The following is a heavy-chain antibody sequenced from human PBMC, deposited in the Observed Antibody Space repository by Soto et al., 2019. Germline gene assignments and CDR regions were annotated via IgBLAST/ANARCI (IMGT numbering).Heavy chain of an antibody. V-gene: IGHV3-21*01. CDR3: TRDASRDSSARGWFDP. Sequence: GGSLRLSCAASGFTFRSFTMNWVRQAPGKGLEWVSTISSNSAYIYYTDALRGRFTISRDNAKNSLHLQMNSLRAEDTAVYYCTRDASRDSSARGWFDPWGPGTV. D-gene: IGHD6-13*01. CDR2: ISSNSAYI. J-gene: IGHJ5*02. CDR1: GFTFRSFT.